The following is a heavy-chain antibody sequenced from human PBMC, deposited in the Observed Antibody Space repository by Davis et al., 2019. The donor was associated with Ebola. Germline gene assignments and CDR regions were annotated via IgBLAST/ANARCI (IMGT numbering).Heavy chain of an antibody. V-gene: IGHV3-23*01. Sequence: GESLKISCAASGFTFSSYGMHWVRQAPGKGLEWVSAISGSGGRTYYADSVEGRFTISRDNSKDTLYLQMNSLRAEDTAVYYCAKSQSLYYYYSMDVWGKGTTVSVSS. CDR2: ISGSGGRT. J-gene: IGHJ6*03. CDR3: AKSQSLYYYYSMDV. CDR1: GFTFSSYG.